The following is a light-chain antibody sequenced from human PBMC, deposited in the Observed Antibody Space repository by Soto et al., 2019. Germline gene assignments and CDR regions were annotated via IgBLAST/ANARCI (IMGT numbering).Light chain of an antibody. Sequence: SYELTQPPSVSVATGRAARITCGGDNIGSKSVHWYQQKPGQAPVMVIFYDSDRPSGIPERFSGSNSGNTATLTISRVEAGDEAYYYCQVWDSTSDHPVFGGGTKLTV. CDR2: YDS. CDR3: QVWDSTSDHPV. CDR1: NIGSKS. J-gene: IGLJ3*02. V-gene: IGLV3-21*04.